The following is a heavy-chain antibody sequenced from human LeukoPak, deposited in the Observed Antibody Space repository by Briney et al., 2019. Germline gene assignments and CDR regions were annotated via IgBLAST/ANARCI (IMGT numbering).Heavy chain of an antibody. Sequence: TPSETLSLTCTVSSDSISSSYWSWIRQPPGKGLEWIGYVHYTGSTNYNPSLKSRVTMSVDTSKNQFFLRLNSVTAADTAVYYCARLRPLEHVGAYYYHSMDVWGQGTTVTVSS. J-gene: IGHJ6*02. CDR2: VHYTGST. CDR3: ARLRPLEHVGAYYYHSMDV. CDR1: SDSISSSY. V-gene: IGHV4-59*08.